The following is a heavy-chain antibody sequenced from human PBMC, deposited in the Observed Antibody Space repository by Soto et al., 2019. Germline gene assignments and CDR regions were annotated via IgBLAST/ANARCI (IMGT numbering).Heavy chain of an antibody. CDR3: ARGVGSSSY. V-gene: IGHV4-34*01. D-gene: IGHD6-6*01. J-gene: IGHJ4*02. Sequence: QVQLQQWGAGLLKPSETLSLTCAVYGGSFSGYYWSWIRQPPGKGLEWIGEINHSGSTNYNPSLKRRVTISVDTSKNQFSRRLGSGPAGATAVYYCARGVGSSSYWGQGPLVTVPS. CDR2: INHSGST. CDR1: GGSFSGYY.